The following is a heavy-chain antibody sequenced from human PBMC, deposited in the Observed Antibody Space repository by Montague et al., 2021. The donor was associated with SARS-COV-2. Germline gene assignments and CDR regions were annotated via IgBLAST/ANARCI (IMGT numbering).Heavy chain of an antibody. V-gene: IGHV2-70*11. D-gene: IGHD6-19*01. CDR1: GFSLSTSGMC. CDR3: ARAMAGTEDY. CDR2: IDCDDDK. J-gene: IGHJ4*02. Sequence: PALGKPTQTLTLTCTFSGFSLSTSGMCVSWIRQPPGKALEWLARIDCDDDKYYSTSLKTRLTIPKDTSKNQVVLTMTNMDPVDTATYYCARAMAGTEDYWDQGTLVTVSS.